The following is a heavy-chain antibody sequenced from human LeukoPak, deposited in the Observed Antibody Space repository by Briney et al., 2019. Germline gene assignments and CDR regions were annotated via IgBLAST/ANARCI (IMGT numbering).Heavy chain of an antibody. Sequence: GESLKISCKGSGYSFTSYWIGWVRQMPGKGLGWMGIIYPGDADTRYSPSFQGQVTISDDKSISTAYLQWSSLKASDTAMYYCARLVGVAGYNWFDPWGQGTLVTVSS. V-gene: IGHV5-51*01. CDR1: GYSFTSYW. D-gene: IGHD6-19*01. CDR2: IYPGDADT. J-gene: IGHJ5*02. CDR3: ARLVGVAGYNWFDP.